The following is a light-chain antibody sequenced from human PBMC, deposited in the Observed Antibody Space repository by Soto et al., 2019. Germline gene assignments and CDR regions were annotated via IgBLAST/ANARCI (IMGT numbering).Light chain of an antibody. J-gene: IGKJ1*01. CDR1: QGVRSN. Sequence: ALTQSPGTLSSSPGERATLSCRASQGVRSNLAWYQQKPGQAPRLLIYGASTRATGVPARFSGTGSGTDFTLTISRLEPEDFAVYYCQQYDRSPKTFGQGTKVDIK. CDR2: GAS. CDR3: QQYDRSPKT. V-gene: IGKV3-20*01.